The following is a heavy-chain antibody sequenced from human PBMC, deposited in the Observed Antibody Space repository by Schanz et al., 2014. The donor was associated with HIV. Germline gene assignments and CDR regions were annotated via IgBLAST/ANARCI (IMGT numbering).Heavy chain of an antibody. CDR2: IVPIFGTT. CDR1: GGTFRTYA. CDR3: TRGYCGADCPRFYYYGTDV. V-gene: IGHV1-69*01. D-gene: IGHD2-21*02. J-gene: IGHJ6*02. Sequence: QVQLVQSGAEVKKPGSSVKVSCKTLGGTFRTYAVSWVRQAPGQGLEWMGGIVPIFGTTNYAQRFQGRVSITADESTSTAYMELSGLRSEDTAVYYCTRGYCGADCPRFYYYGTDVWGQGTTVTVSS.